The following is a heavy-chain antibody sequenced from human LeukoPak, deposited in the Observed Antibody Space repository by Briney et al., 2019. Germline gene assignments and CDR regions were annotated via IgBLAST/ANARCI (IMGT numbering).Heavy chain of an antibody. Sequence: GGSLRLSCAASGFTFSSYWIQWVRQAPGKGLVWVSHINSDGSSTDYADSVKGRFTISRDNSKNTLYLQMNSLRAEDTAVYYCAKQYYYDSSGTSDYWGQGTLVTVSS. CDR3: AKQYYYDSSGTSDY. J-gene: IGHJ4*02. D-gene: IGHD3-22*01. V-gene: IGHV3-74*01. CDR2: INSDGSST. CDR1: GFTFSSYW.